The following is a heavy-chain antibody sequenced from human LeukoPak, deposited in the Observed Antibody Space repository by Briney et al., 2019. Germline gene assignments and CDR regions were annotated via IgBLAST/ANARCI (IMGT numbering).Heavy chain of an antibody. CDR3: TTGIRGD. Sequence: GGSLRLSCAASGFTFSSYGMHWVRQAPGEGLDWVGRIASKTDGGATDYAAPVKGRFTISRDDSKNTLNLQMNSLKTEDTAVYYCTTGIRGDWGQGTLVTVSS. J-gene: IGHJ4*02. CDR2: IASKTDGGAT. V-gene: IGHV3-15*04. CDR1: GFTFSSYG. D-gene: IGHD3-10*01.